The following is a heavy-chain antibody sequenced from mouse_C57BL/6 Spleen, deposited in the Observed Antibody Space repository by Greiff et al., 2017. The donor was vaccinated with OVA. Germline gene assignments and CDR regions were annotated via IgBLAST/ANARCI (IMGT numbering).Heavy chain of an antibody. D-gene: IGHD1-1*01. CDR1: GFSLSTSGMG. CDR3: ARRKGPYYYGDYAMDY. Sequence: QVTLKESGPGILQSSQTLSLTCSFSGFSLSTSGMGVSWIRQPSGKGLEWLAHIYWDDDKRYNPSLKSRLTISKDTSRNQVFLKITSVDTADTATYYCARRKGPYYYGDYAMDYWGQGTSVTVSS. J-gene: IGHJ4*01. V-gene: IGHV8-12*01. CDR2: IYWDDDK.